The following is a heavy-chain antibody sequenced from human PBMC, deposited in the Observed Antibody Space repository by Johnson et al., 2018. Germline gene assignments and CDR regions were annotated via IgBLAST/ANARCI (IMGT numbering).Heavy chain of an antibody. CDR3: AKDIGCSGGSCYLYYYYGMDV. V-gene: IGHV3-9*01. J-gene: IGHJ6*02. CDR1: GFTFDDYA. CDR2: ISWNSGSI. D-gene: IGHD2-15*01. Sequence: VQLVESGGGLVQXGRSLRLSCAASGFTFDDYAMHWVRQAPGKGLEWVSGISWNSGSIGYADSVKGRFTISRDNAKNSLYLQMNSLRAEDTALYYCAKDIGCSGGSCYLYYYYGMDVWGQGTTVTVSS.